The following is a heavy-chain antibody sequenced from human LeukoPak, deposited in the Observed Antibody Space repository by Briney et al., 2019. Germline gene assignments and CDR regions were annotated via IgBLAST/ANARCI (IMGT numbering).Heavy chain of an antibody. Sequence: ASVKVSCKASGYTFISYSMNWVRQAPGQGLEWMGWINTNTGNPTYAQGFTGRFVFSVDTSVNTAYLQISSLKAEDTAVYYCARDGRELLPLGYWGQGTLVTVSS. CDR1: GYTFISYS. D-gene: IGHD1-26*01. V-gene: IGHV7-4-1*02. CDR3: ARDGRELLPLGY. J-gene: IGHJ4*02. CDR2: INTNTGNP.